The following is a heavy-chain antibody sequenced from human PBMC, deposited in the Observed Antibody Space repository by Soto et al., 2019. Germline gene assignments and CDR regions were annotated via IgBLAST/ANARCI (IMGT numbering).Heavy chain of an antibody. CDR2: ISYDGSNK. D-gene: IGHD2-15*01. CDR3: AKDRTSTEDRFCSGGSCSKYFQH. J-gene: IGHJ1*01. CDR1: GFTFSSYG. V-gene: IGHV3-30*18. Sequence: PGGSLRLSCAASGFTFSSYGMHWVRQAPGKGLEWVAVISYDGSNKYYADSVKGRFTISRDNSKNTLYLQMNSLRAEDTAVYYCAKDRTSTEDRFCSGGSCSKYFQHWGQGTLVTVSS.